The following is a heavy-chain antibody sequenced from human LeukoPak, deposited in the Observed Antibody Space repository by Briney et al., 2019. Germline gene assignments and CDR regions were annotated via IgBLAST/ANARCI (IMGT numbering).Heavy chain of an antibody. V-gene: IGHV4-4*07. CDR2: IYTSGST. CDR3: ARDSSAEYYDILTGYSYFDY. CDR1: GGSISSYY. D-gene: IGHD3-9*01. J-gene: IGHJ4*02. Sequence: SETLSLTCTVSGGSISSYYWSWIRQPAGKGLEWIGRIYTSGSTNYNPSLKSRVTMSVDTSKNQFPLKLSSVTAADTAVYYCARDSSAEYYDILTGYSYFDYWGQGTLVTVSS.